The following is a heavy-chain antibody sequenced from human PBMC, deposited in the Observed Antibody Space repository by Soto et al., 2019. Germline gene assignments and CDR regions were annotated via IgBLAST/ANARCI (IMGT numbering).Heavy chain of an antibody. D-gene: IGHD3-22*01. J-gene: IGHJ1*01. V-gene: IGHV1-46*01. CDR1: GYTFTSYY. CDR2: INPSGGST. Sequence: ASVKVSCKASGYTFTSYYMHWVRQAPGQGLEWMGIINPSGGSTSYAQKFQGRVTMTRDTSTSTVYMELSSLRSEDTAVYYCARGFFADYYDSSGYYLQYFQHWGQGTLVTVSS. CDR3: ARGFFADYYDSSGYYLQYFQH.